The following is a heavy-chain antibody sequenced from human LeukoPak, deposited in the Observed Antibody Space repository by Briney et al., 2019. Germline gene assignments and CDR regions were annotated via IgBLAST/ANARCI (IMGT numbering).Heavy chain of an antibody. V-gene: IGHV4-59*01. CDR3: ARTTMVRGTYYMDV. D-gene: IGHD3-10*01. Sequence: PSETLSLTCTVSGGSISSYYWSWIRQPPGKGLEWIGYIYYSGYTNYNPSLKSRVTISVDTSKNQFSLKLSSVTAADAAVYYCARTTMVRGTYYMDVWGKGTTVTISS. J-gene: IGHJ6*03. CDR1: GGSISSYY. CDR2: IYYSGYT.